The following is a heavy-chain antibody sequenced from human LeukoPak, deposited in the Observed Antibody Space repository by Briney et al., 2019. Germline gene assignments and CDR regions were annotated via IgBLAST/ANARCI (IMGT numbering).Heavy chain of an antibody. CDR2: INPSGGNT. J-gene: IGHJ3*02. Sequence: ASVKVSCKASGYTFTSYYMNWVRQAPGQGLDWMGIINPSGGNTSYAQKFQGRVTMTREMSTSTVYMELSSLRSEDAAVYYCARVRDGYNDAFDIWGQGTMVTVSS. CDR1: GYTFTSYY. D-gene: IGHD5-24*01. CDR3: ARVRDGYNDAFDI. V-gene: IGHV1-46*01.